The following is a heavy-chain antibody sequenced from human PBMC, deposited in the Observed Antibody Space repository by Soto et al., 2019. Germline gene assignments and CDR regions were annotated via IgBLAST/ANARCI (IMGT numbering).Heavy chain of an antibody. Sequence: QVQLVQSGAEVKKPGSSVKVSCKASGGTFSSYAISWVRQAPGQGLEWMGGIIPIFGTANYAQKFQGRVTITGDESTSTAYMELSSLRSEDTAVYYCARSGPGLVWFGDNWFDPWGQGTLVTVSS. D-gene: IGHD3-10*01. V-gene: IGHV1-69*01. CDR1: GGTFSSYA. CDR2: IIPIFGTA. J-gene: IGHJ5*02. CDR3: ARSGPGLVWFGDNWFDP.